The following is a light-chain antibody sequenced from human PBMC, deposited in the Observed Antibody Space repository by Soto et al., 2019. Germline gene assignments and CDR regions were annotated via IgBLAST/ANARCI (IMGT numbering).Light chain of an antibody. J-gene: IGKJ1*01. CDR3: QQLKTYPPT. Sequence: IQLTQSPSSLSASVGARVTVTCRASQGISSYLPSYQQKPGKAPKLLIYAASTLQSGVPSRFSGSGSATEFTLTISGLQPADVALYCCQQLKTYPPTFGQRTTVDIK. CDR2: AAS. CDR1: QGISSY. V-gene: IGKV1-9*01.